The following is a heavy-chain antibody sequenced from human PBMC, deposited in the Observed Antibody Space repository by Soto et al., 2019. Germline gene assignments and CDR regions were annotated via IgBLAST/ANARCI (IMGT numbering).Heavy chain of an antibody. CDR3: ANESYSGRLDY. J-gene: IGHJ4*02. CDR2: ISYDGSNK. D-gene: IGHD2-15*01. CDR1: GFTFSSYG. Sequence: QVQLVESGGGVVQPGRSLRLSCAASGFTFSSYGMHWVRQAPGKGLEWVAVISYDGSNKYYADSVKGRFTISRDNSKNTLSLQIISLRAKVTAVYYCANESYSGRLDYWGQGTLVPVSS. V-gene: IGHV3-30*18.